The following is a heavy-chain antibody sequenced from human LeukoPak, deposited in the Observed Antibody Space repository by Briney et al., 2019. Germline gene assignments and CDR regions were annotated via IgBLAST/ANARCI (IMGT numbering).Heavy chain of an antibody. V-gene: IGHV1-18*01. J-gene: IGHJ4*02. CDR3: PRVGAYCTSTSCLDY. CDR1: GYTFTNYG. D-gene: IGHD2-2*01. CDR2: ISAYNGNT. Sequence: GASVKVSCKASGYTFTNYGISWVRQAPGQGLEWMGWISAYNGNTNYAQKLQGRVTMTTDTSTSTAYMELRSLTSDDTAVYYCPRVGAYCTSTSCLDYWGQGTLVTVSS.